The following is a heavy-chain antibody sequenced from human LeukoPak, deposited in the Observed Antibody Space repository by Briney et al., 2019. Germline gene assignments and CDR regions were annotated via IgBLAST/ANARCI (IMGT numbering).Heavy chain of an antibody. Sequence: ASVKVSCKASGDTFSSYAISWVRQAPGQGLEWMGRIIPILGIANYAQKFQGRVTITADKSTSTAYMELSSLRSEDTAVYYCAVGIGITMVRGSYYGMDVWGQGTTVTVSS. CDR2: IIPILGIA. CDR3: AVGIGITMVRGSYYGMDV. J-gene: IGHJ6*02. D-gene: IGHD3-10*01. CDR1: GDTFSSYA. V-gene: IGHV1-69*04.